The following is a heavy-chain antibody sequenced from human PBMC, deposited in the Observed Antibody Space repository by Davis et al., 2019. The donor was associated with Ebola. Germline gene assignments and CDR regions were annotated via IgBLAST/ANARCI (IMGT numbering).Heavy chain of an antibody. D-gene: IGHD1-26*01. CDR1: GGSISSGPYY. J-gene: IGHJ3*02. V-gene: IGHV4-31*03. CDR3: ARGSDGSLLDAFDI. CDR2: IYSSGIT. Sequence: SETLSLTCTVSGGSISSGPYYWSWIRQHPGKDLGWIGNIYSSGITYYNPSLKSRISMSLDTSKNHFTLKVNSLTAADTAVYYCARGSDGSLLDAFDIWGQGTVVTVSS.